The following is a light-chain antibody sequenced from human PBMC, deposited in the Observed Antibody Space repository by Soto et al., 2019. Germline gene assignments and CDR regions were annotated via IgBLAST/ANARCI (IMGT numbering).Light chain of an antibody. J-gene: IGLJ2*01. CDR2: EVN. CDR3: SSYAGSNNFKV. Sequence: QSALTQPPSASVSPGQSVTISCTGTSSDVGNYNYVSWYQQHPGKAPKLMIYEVNKRPSGVPDRFSGSKSGNTASLTVSGLQAEDEADYYCSSYAGSNNFKVFGGGTKLTVL. CDR1: SSDVGNYNY. V-gene: IGLV2-8*01.